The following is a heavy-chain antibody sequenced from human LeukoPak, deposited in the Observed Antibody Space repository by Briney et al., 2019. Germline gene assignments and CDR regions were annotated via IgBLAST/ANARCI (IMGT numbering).Heavy chain of an antibody. D-gene: IGHD2-21*02. V-gene: IGHV5-10-1*01. CDR2: IDPSDSYT. CDR3: ASLVVTAIPYYGMDV. CDR1: GYSFTSYW. Sequence: GESLKISCKGSGYSFTSYWISWVRQMPGKGLEWMGRIDPSDSYTNYSPSFQGHVTISADKSISTAYLQWSSLKASDTAMYYCASLVVTAIPYYGMDVWGQGTTVTVSS. J-gene: IGHJ6*02.